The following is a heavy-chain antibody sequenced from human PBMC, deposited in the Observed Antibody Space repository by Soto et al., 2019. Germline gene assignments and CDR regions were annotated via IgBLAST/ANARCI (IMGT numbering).Heavy chain of an antibody. CDR2: IYYSGST. Sequence: PSETLSLTCTVSGGSVSSGSYYWSWIRQPPGKGLEWIGYIYYSGSTNYNPSLKSRVTISVDTSKNQFSLKLSSVTAADTAVYYCARGWRRVGARGGAFDIWGQGTMVTVSS. J-gene: IGHJ3*02. CDR1: GGSVSSGSYY. D-gene: IGHD1-26*01. V-gene: IGHV4-61*01. CDR3: ARGWRRVGARGGAFDI.